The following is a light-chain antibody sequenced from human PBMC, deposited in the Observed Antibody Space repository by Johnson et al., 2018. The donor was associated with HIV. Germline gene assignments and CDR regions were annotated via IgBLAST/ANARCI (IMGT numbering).Light chain of an antibody. Sequence: QLVLTQPPSVSAATGQKVTISCSGSTFNIGNNYLSWYHHLPGAAPKLLIYENNKRPSGIPDRFSGSKSGTSATLGITGLQTGDEADYYCGTWDSSLSVYVFGTGTKVTVL. CDR3: GTWDSSLSVYV. CDR1: TFNIGNNY. V-gene: IGLV1-51*02. J-gene: IGLJ1*01. CDR2: ENN.